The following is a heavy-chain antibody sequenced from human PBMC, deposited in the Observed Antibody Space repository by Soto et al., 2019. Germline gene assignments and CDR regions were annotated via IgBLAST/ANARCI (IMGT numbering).Heavy chain of an antibody. CDR2: ISNNGSVK. CDR3: AKPLEQWRPEH. D-gene: IGHD6-19*01. V-gene: IGHV3-30*18. CDR1: GFTFSIHG. Sequence: QVQLVESGGGVVQPGRSLRLSCAASGFTFSIHGMHWVRQAPGKGLEWVALISNNGSVKYYGDSVKGRFTISRDNSNNTLYLQMNSLRAGDTAVYYCAKPLEQWRPEHWGQGTLVLVSS. J-gene: IGHJ1*01.